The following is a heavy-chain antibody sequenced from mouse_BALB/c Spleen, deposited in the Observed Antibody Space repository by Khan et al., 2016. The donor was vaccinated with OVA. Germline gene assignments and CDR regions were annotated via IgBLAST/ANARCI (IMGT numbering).Heavy chain of an antibody. CDR2: IYPGSANT. V-gene: IGHV1-77*01. CDR3: ARSGSGSFAF. Sequence: QVRLQQSGAELARPGASVKLSCKTSGYTFTDFYINWVKQRTGQGLEWIGDIYPGSANTYYNEKFKGKATLTVDKSSSTAYMQLSSLTSEDPAVYFCARSGSGSFAFWGQGTLVTVSA. J-gene: IGHJ3*01. CDR1: GYTFTDFY. D-gene: IGHD2-2*01.